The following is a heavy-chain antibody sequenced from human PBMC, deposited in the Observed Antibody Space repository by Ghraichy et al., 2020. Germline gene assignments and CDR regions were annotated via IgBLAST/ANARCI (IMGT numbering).Heavy chain of an antibody. CDR3: ATDYPARWWELPAAFDI. J-gene: IGHJ3*02. Sequence: ASVKVSCKVSGYTLTELSMHWVRQAPGKGLEWMGGFDPEDGETIYAQKFQGRVTMTEDTSTDTAYMELSSLRSEDTAVYYCATDYPARWWELPAAFDIWGQGTMVTVSS. CDR2: FDPEDGET. D-gene: IGHD1-26*01. V-gene: IGHV1-24*01. CDR1: GYTLTELS.